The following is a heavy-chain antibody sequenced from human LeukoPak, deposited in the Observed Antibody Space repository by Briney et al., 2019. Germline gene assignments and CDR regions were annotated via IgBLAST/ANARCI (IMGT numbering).Heavy chain of an antibody. Sequence: SETLSLTCTVSGGSISSYYWSWIRQPAGKGLEWIGRIYTSGSTNYNPSLKSRVTMSVDTSKNQFSLKLSSVTAADTAVYYCASSSIVVVPAAMGAYFQHWGQGTLVTVSS. D-gene: IGHD2-2*01. CDR3: ASSSIVVVPAAMGAYFQH. V-gene: IGHV4-4*07. CDR2: IYTSGST. CDR1: GGSISSYY. J-gene: IGHJ1*01.